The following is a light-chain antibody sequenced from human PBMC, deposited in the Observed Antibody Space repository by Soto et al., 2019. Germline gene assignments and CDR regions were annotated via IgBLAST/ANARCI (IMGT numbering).Light chain of an antibody. CDR2: MGS. Sequence: EIVVTQSPLTLPVTPGEPASISCRSTESLLFRNGYNYLNWYLQKPGQSPQLLIYMGSNRASGVPDRFSGSGSGTDFTLKISRVEADDVGIYYCVQRLHLPGTFGQGTEVEIK. CDR1: ESLLFRNGYNY. CDR3: VQRLHLPGT. J-gene: IGKJ1*01. V-gene: IGKV2-28*01.